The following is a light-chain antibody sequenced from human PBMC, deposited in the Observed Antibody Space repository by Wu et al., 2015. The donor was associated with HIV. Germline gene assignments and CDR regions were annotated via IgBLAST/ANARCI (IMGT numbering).Light chain of an antibody. CDR1: QSVIKY. V-gene: IGKV1-39*01. CDR2: SAS. Sequence: DIQMTQSPSSLSASIGDMVTVSCRASQSVIKYLNWYQQKPGKAPNLLIYSASNLQSGVPERFSGSGSETDFTLTISSLQPEDVAIYYCQQSYSSPWTFGQGTKVEIK. J-gene: IGKJ1*01. CDR3: QQSYSSPWT.